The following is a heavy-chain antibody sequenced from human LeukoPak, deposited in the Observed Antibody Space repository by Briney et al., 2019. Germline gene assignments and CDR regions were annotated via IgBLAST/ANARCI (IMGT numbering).Heavy chain of an antibody. V-gene: IGHV3-66*01. Sequence: PGGSLRLSCAASGFTVNSIYMSWVRQAPGKGLEWISVIYSDGNTYYADSVKGRFTISRDNSKNSLYLQMNSLRAEDTAVYYCAREKYYYGSGGYLLEDYWGQGTLVTVSS. D-gene: IGHD3-10*01. J-gene: IGHJ4*02. CDR1: GFTVNSIY. CDR2: IYSDGNT. CDR3: AREKYYYGSGGYLLEDY.